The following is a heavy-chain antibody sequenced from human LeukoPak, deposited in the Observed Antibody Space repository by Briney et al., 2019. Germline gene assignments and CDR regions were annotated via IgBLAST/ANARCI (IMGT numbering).Heavy chain of an antibody. CDR2: IYYSGST. Sequence: PSETLSLTCTVSGGSISSYYWSWIRQPPGKGLEWIGYIYYSGSTNYNPSLKSRVTISVDTSKNQFSLKLSSVTAADTAVYYCARGKYYYDSSGYNDAFDIWGQGTMVTVSS. J-gene: IGHJ3*02. CDR1: GGSISSYY. V-gene: IGHV4-59*01. D-gene: IGHD3-22*01. CDR3: ARGKYYYDSSGYNDAFDI.